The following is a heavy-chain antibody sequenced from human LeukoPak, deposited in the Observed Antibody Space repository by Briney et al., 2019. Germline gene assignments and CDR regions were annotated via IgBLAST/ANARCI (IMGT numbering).Heavy chain of an antibody. CDR1: GFTFEDYA. D-gene: IGHD3-3*01. J-gene: IGHJ4*02. V-gene: IGHV3-9*01. CDR3: AKAGSGYFRIGVYFDY. Sequence: PGRSLRLSCPPPGFTFEDYAMPWVRKAPGKGLKWAQGISWNSGSIGYADSVKGRFTISRDNAKNSLYLQMNSLRAEDTALYYCAKAGSGYFRIGVYFDYWGQGTLVTVSS. CDR2: ISWNSGSI.